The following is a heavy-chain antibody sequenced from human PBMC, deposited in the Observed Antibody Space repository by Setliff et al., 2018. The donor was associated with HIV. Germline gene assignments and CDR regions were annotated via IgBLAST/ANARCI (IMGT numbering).Heavy chain of an antibody. D-gene: IGHD3-3*01. V-gene: IGHV1-18*01. CDR2: ISPYNGDA. CDR1: GYPFTSYG. Sequence: ASVKVSCRASGYPFTSYGICWVRQAPGHGLEWMGYISPYNGDAYYAEKFQGRVTMTTDTSTTAVSMELTNLRSDDTAVYFCARMQAYYNFWRSTYYFDYWGQGTPVTVSS. J-gene: IGHJ4*02. CDR3: ARMQAYYNFWRSTYYFDY.